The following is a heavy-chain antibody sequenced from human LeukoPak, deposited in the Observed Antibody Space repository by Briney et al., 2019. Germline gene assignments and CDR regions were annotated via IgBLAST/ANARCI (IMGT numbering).Heavy chain of an antibody. CDR3: ALITPYFYDSIGYLPFDY. CDR1: GYTFTGYY. J-gene: IGHJ4*02. D-gene: IGHD3-22*01. Sequence: ASVKVSCKASGYTFTGYYMHWVRQAPGQGLEWMGWINPDSGDTNYAQKFQGRVPMTRATSISTASMELSRLGPDDTAMFYCALITPYFYDSIGYLPFDYWGQGTLVTVSS. CDR2: INPDSGDT. V-gene: IGHV1-2*02.